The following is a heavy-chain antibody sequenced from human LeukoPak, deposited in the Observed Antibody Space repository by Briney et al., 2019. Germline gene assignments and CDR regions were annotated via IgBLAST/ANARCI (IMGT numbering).Heavy chain of an antibody. J-gene: IGHJ4*02. D-gene: IGHD6-13*01. V-gene: IGHV3-11*05. CDR1: GFTFSDYY. Sequence: GGSLRLSCAASGFTFSDYYMSWIRQAPGKGLEWVSDISSTSIYTNYADSVKGRFTISRDNAKNSLYLQMNSLRAEGTAVYYCAREDGYSSSWYPDYWGQGTLVTVSS. CDR3: AREDGYSSSWYPDY. CDR2: ISSTSIYT.